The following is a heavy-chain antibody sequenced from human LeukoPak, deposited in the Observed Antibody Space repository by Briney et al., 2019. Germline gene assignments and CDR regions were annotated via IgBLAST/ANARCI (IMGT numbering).Heavy chain of an antibody. V-gene: IGHV3-30-3*01. CDR3: ARESPIAVEDAFDI. J-gene: IGHJ3*02. CDR1: GFTFSSYA. CDR2: ISYDGSNK. D-gene: IGHD6-19*01. Sequence: QAGGSLRLSCAASGFTFSSYAMHWVRQAPGKGLEWVAVISYDGSNKYYADSVKGRFTISRDNSKNTLYLQMNSLRAEDTAVYYCARESPIAVEDAFDIWGQGTMVTVSS.